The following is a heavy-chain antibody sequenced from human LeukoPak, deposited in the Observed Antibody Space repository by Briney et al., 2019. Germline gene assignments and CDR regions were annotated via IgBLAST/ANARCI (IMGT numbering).Heavy chain of an antibody. V-gene: IGHV3-13*01. J-gene: IGHJ6*02. Sequence: GGSLRLSCAASGFTFSSYDMHWVRQATGEGLEWVSAIGTAGDTYYPGSVKGRFTISRENAKNSLYLQMNSLRAGDTAVYYCARDSRCSSTSCYDDGMDVWGQGTTVTVSS. CDR3: ARDSRCSSTSCYDDGMDV. CDR1: GFTFSSYD. CDR2: IGTAGDT. D-gene: IGHD2-2*01.